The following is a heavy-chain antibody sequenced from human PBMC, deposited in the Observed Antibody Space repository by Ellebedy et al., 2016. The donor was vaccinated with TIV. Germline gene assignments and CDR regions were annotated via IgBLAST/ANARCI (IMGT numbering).Heavy chain of an antibody. J-gene: IGHJ4*02. CDR2: IHHGGST. D-gene: IGHD2/OR15-2a*01. CDR3: ARHLNHNSRADY. CDR1: GGSFSDSY. Sequence: SETLSLTXAVHGGSFSDSYGSWIRQPPGKGLEWIGQIHHGGSTVYNPSLKSRVTISVDMSKNQFSLQLSSVTAADMAVYYCARHLNHNSRADYWGQGTLVTVSS. V-gene: IGHV4-34*01.